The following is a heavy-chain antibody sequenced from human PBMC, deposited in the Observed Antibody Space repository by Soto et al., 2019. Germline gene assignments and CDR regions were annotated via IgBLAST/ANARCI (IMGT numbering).Heavy chain of an antibody. CDR2: MNPNSGNT. CDR3: ARGLGDSGGYYYGMDV. CDR1: GYTFTSYD. V-gene: IGHV1-8*01. J-gene: IGHJ6*02. D-gene: IGHD3-10*01. Sequence: ASVKVSCKASGYTFTSYDINWVRQATGQGLEWMGWMNPNSGNTGYAQKFQGRVTMTRNTSISTAYMELSSLRSEDTAVYYCARGLGDSGGYYYGMDVRGQGTTVTVSS.